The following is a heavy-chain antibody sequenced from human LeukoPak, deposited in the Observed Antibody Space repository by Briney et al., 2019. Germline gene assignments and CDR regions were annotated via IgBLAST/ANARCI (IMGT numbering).Heavy chain of an antibody. Sequence: GGSLRLSCAASGFTFSSYSMNWVHQAPGKGLEWVSSISSSSSYIYYADSVKGRFTISRDNAKNSLYLQMNSLRAEDTAVYYCARESSSWYGSAFDIWGLGTMVTVSS. D-gene: IGHD6-13*01. J-gene: IGHJ3*02. CDR2: ISSSSSYI. CDR1: GFTFSSYS. CDR3: ARESSSWYGSAFDI. V-gene: IGHV3-21*01.